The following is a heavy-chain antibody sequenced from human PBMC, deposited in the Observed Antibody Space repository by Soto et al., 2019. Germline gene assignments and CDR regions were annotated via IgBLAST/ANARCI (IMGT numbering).Heavy chain of an antibody. CDR1: GFTFSSYA. CDR2: ISYDGSNK. Sequence: QVQLVESGGGVVQPGRSLRLSCAASGFTFSSYAMHWVRQAPGRGLEWVAVISYDGSNKYYADSVKGRFTISRDNSKNTLYLQMNSLRAEDTAVYYCARDPSKYFSLFDYWGQGTLVTVSS. D-gene: IGHD2-2*01. J-gene: IGHJ4*02. CDR3: ARDPSKYFSLFDY. V-gene: IGHV3-30-3*01.